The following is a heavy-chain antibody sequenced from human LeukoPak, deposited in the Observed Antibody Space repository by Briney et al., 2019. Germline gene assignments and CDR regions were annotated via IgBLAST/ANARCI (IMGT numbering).Heavy chain of an antibody. CDR2: IYTSGST. J-gene: IGHJ6*02. CDR3: ARDEVIPAAIPYGMDV. CDR1: GGSISSYY. V-gene: IGHV4-4*07. D-gene: IGHD2-2*01. Sequence: RTSETLSLTCTVSGGSISSYYWSWIRQPAGKGLEWIGRIYTSGSTNYNPSLKSRVTMSVDTSKNQFSLKLSSVTAADTAAYYCARDEVIPAAIPYGMDVWGQGTTVTVSS.